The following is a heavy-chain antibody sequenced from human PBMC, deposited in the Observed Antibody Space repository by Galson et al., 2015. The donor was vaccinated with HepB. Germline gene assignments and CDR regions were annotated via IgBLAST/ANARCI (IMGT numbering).Heavy chain of an antibody. V-gene: IGHV6-1*01. J-gene: IGHJ5*02. CDR1: GDSVSTNSAA. D-gene: IGHD3-22*01. CDR3: VRDQRYYDFIGFRLDP. CDR2: TYYRYKWYN. Sequence: CAISGDSVSTNSAAWNWIRRSPSRGLEWLGRTYYRYKWYNDYAVYVKGRIIINPDTSKNQFSLQQNSVTPEDTAVYYCVRDQRYYDFIGFRLDPWGQGTLVTVSS.